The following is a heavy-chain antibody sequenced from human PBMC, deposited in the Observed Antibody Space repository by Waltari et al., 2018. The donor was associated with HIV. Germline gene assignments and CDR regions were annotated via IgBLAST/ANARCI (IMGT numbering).Heavy chain of an antibody. Sequence: QITLKESGPTLVKPTQTLTLTCSFSGFSVTTTGVGVGWIRQTPGKALEWLALIYWDDDKGYSPSLKSRLTITKDTSKNQVALSMTNMDPVDTATYYCAHKAQGRGQTYGYWDYWGQGTLVTVSS. J-gene: IGHJ4*02. CDR2: IYWDDDK. D-gene: IGHD5-18*01. CDR1: GFSVTTTGVG. V-gene: IGHV2-5*02. CDR3: AHKAQGRGQTYGYWDY.